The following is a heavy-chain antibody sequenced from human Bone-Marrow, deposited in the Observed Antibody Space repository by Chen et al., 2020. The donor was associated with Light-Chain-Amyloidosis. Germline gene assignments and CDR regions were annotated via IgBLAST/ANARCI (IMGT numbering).Heavy chain of an antibody. D-gene: IGHD3-16*01. CDR1: GFAFSTYT. J-gene: IGHJ6*02. CDR2: INSRSSNI. Sequence: EVQLVESGGGLVKPGGSLTLSCAASGFAFSTYTLNWVRQAPGKGLEWVPFINSRSSNIFYADSVKGRFTISRDNAKKSLNLQMNSLRADDTAVYYCAREGAYYAMDVWGQGTTVTVSS. CDR3: AREGAYYAMDV. V-gene: IGHV3-21*01.